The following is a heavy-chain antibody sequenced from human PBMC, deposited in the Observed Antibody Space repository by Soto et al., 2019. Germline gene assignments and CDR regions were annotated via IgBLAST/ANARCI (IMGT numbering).Heavy chain of an antibody. V-gene: IGHV4-39*01. Sequence: PSETLSLTCTVSGGSISSSSYYWGWIRQPPGKGLEWIGSIYYSGSTYYNPSLKSRVTISVDTSKNQFSLKPSSVTAADTAVYYCARHVLRYNKPRNWFDPWGQGTLVTVSS. J-gene: IGHJ5*02. CDR3: ARHVLRYNKPRNWFDP. D-gene: IGHD3-9*01. CDR1: GGSISSSSYY. CDR2: IYYSGST.